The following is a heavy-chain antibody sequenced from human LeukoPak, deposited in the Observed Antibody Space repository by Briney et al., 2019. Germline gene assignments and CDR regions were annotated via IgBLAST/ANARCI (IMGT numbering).Heavy chain of an antibody. CDR3: AREPPYRVGRAFGI. D-gene: IGHD1-26*01. Sequence: SETLSLTCTVSGGSISSYYWSWIRQPPGKGLEWIGYIYYSGSTNYNPSLKSRVTISVDTSKNQFSLKLSSVTAADTAVYYCAREPPYRVGRAFGIWGQGTMVTVSS. J-gene: IGHJ3*02. CDR1: GGSISSYY. CDR2: IYYSGST. V-gene: IGHV4-59*01.